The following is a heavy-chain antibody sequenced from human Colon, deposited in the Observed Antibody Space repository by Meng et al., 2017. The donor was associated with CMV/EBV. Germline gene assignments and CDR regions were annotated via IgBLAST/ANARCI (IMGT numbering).Heavy chain of an antibody. CDR2: ISGSGGSP. V-gene: IGHV3-23*01. J-gene: IGHJ4*02. D-gene: IGHD5-12*01. CDR1: GFIFDSYG. Sequence: GGSLRLSCVASGFIFDSYGMSWVRQAPGKGLEWVASISGSGGSPYYADSVKGRFTISRDNSKNTLYVQMDGLRSEDTAVYYCAREDIVATEYYFDYWGQGTLVTVSS. CDR3: AREDIVATEYYFDY.